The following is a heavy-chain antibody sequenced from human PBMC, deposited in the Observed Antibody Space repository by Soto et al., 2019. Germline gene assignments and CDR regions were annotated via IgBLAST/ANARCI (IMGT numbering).Heavy chain of an antibody. CDR3: ARVGRGTASTFVDGFDI. CDR1: GGSVNSGNYY. CDR2: MSHSDGT. V-gene: IGHV4-34*01. D-gene: IGHD3-10*01. Sequence: QVQLQQWGAGLLKPSETLSLTCAVFGGSVNSGNYYWSWIRQPPGKGLEWIGEMSHSDGTHFNPYVMIGATLPVHQYERQCSLSVHAVNAPDTALYYCARVGRGTASTFVDGFDIWGRGTMVTVAS. J-gene: IGHJ3*02.